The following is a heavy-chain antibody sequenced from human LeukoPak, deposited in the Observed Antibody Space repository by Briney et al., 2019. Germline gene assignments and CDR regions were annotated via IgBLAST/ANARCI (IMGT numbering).Heavy chain of an antibody. V-gene: IGHV1-8*01. J-gene: IGHJ3*02. Sequence: GASVKVSCKTSGYTFSSYDINWVRQASGQGIEWMGWMNPNSGNTGYAEKFQGRVTMTRDTSINTAYMDLSSLESDDTAVYYCARGPRGSGWAHDAFDIWGHGTMVTVSS. D-gene: IGHD6-19*01. CDR1: GYTFSSYD. CDR3: ARGPRGSGWAHDAFDI. CDR2: MNPNSGNT.